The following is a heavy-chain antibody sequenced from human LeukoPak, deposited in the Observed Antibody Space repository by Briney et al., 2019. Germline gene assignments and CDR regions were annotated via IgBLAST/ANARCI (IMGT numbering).Heavy chain of an antibody. Sequence: PSKTLSLTCTVSGGSISSGDYYWSWIRQRPGKGLEWIGSIYYSGVTYYNPSLESRVTISVDTSKNQFSLNLSSVTAADTAVYYCARVRFLEWLPFDYWGQGTLVTVSS. J-gene: IGHJ4*02. CDR3: ARVRFLEWLPFDY. V-gene: IGHV4-31*03. CDR2: IYYSGVT. CDR1: GGSISSGDYY. D-gene: IGHD3-3*01.